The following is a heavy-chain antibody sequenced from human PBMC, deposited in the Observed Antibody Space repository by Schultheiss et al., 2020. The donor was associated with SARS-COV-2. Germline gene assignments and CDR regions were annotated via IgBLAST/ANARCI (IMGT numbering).Heavy chain of an antibody. CDR1: GFTFSSYA. D-gene: IGHD3-10*01. Sequence: GGSLRLSCAASGFTFSSYAMSWVRQAPGKGLEWVSAISGSGGSTYYADSVKGRFTISRDNSKNTLYLQMNSLRAEDTALYYCARAAVQGNNYHYYAMDVWGQGTTVTVSS. J-gene: IGHJ6*02. V-gene: IGHV3-23*01. CDR3: ARAAVQGNNYHYYAMDV. CDR2: ISGSGGST.